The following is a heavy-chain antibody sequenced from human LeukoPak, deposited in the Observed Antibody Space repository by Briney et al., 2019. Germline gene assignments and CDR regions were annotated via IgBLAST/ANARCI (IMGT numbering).Heavy chain of an antibody. CDR1: GGSISSSSYY. V-gene: IGHV4-39*07. CDR2: IYYNGNT. J-gene: IGHJ4*02. Sequence: SETLSLTCTVSGGSISSSSYYWGWIRQPPGKGLEWIGSIYYNGNTYYNPSLKSRVTISVDTSKIQFSLKRSSVTAADTAVYYCARGTLGYCSNGVCYPFDYWGQGTLVTVSS. D-gene: IGHD2-8*01. CDR3: ARGTLGYCSNGVCYPFDY.